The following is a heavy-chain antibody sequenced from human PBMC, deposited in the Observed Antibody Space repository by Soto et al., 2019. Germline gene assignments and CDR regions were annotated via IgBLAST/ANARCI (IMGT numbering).Heavy chain of an antibody. J-gene: IGHJ6*02. CDR3: AASIFYYGMDV. Sequence: GESLKISCKGSGYTFTNYWIGWVRQMPGKGLEWMGIIYPGDSDTKYTPSFQGQVTISADKSITTTYLQWSSLKASDTAIYYCAASIFYYGMDVWGQGTTVTVSS. CDR2: IYPGDSDT. CDR1: GYTFTNYW. V-gene: IGHV5-51*01.